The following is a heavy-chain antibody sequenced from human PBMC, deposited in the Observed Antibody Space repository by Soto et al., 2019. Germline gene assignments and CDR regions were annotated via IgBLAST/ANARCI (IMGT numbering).Heavy chain of an antibody. V-gene: IGHV3-15*07. CDR3: TTESTDRRDCSGGSCYSDCFDY. J-gene: IGHJ4*02. CDR1: GFTFSNAW. CDR2: IKSKTDGGTT. D-gene: IGHD2-15*01. Sequence: PGGSLRLSCAASGFTFSNAWMNWVRQAPGKGLEWVGRIKSKTDGGTTDYAAPVKGIFTISRDDSKNTLYLQMNSLKTEDTAVYYCTTESTDRRDCSGGSCYSDCFDYWGQGTLVTVSS.